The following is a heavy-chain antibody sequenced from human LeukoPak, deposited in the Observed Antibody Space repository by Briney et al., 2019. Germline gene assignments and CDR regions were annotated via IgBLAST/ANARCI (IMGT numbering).Heavy chain of an antibody. Sequence: GGSLRLSCAAYVFTFSSYAMSLVRQAPGKGLEWVSAISGSGGSTYYADSVKGRFTISRDNSKNTLYLQMNSLRAEDTAVYYCAKTGSYDFWSRGWFDPWGQGTLVTVSS. CDR2: ISGSGGST. V-gene: IGHV3-23*01. D-gene: IGHD3-3*01. CDR3: AKTGSYDFWSRGWFDP. CDR1: VFTFSSYA. J-gene: IGHJ5*02.